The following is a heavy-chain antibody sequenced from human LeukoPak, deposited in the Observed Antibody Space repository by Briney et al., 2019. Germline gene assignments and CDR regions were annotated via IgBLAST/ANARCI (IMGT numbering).Heavy chain of an antibody. J-gene: IGHJ5*02. CDR2: ISGSGGST. V-gene: IGHV3-23*01. CDR3: ARELLWFGELRKFDP. Sequence: GGSLRLSCAASGFTFSSYGMSWVRQAPGKGLEWVSAISGSGGSTYYADSVKGRFTISRDNSKNTLYLQMNSLRAEDTAVYYCARELLWFGELRKFDPWGQGTLVTVSS. CDR1: GFTFSSYG. D-gene: IGHD3-10*01.